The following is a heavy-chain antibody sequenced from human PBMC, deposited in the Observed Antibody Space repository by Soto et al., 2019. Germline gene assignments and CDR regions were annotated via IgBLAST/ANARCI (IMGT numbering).Heavy chain of an antibody. CDR1: GGSISSYY. V-gene: IGHV4-59*12. CDR2: IYYSGST. D-gene: IGHD3-9*01. Sequence: PSETLSLTCTVSGGSISSYYWSWIRQPPGKGLEWIGEIYYSGSTNYNPSLKSRVTISVDTSKNQFSLKLSSVTAADTAVYYCARGGVLTGYVDYWGRGTLVTVSS. CDR3: ARGGVLTGYVDY. J-gene: IGHJ4*02.